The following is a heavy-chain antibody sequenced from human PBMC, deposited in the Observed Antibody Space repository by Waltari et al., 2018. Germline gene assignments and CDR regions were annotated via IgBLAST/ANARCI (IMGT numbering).Heavy chain of an antibody. Sequence: EVQLVQSGAEVKKPGATVKISCKVSGYTFTDYYMHWVQQAPGKGLGGMELVDPEEGETIYAEKFQGGDTMTADTSTDTADMELSSLRAEDTAVYYCATGHTVNDAFDIWGQGTMVTVSS. J-gene: IGHJ3*02. CDR1: GYTFTDYY. D-gene: IGHD4-17*01. CDR2: VDPEEGET. V-gene: IGHV1-69-2*01. CDR3: ATGHTVNDAFDI.